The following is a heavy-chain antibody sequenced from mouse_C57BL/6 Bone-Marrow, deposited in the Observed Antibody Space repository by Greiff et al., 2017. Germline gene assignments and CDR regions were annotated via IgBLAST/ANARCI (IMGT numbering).Heavy chain of an antibody. Sequence: QVQLQQPGAELVKPGASVKLSCKASGYTFTSYWLQWVKQRPGQGLEWIGEIDPAASYTNYNQKIKGKATLTVDTSSSTAYMQLSSLSSEDSAVYYCARGPITTVVSDWYFDVWGTGTSVTVSS. CDR2: IDPAASYT. V-gene: IGHV1-50*01. CDR1: GYTFTSYW. CDR3: ARGPITTVVSDWYFDV. J-gene: IGHJ1*03. D-gene: IGHD1-1*01.